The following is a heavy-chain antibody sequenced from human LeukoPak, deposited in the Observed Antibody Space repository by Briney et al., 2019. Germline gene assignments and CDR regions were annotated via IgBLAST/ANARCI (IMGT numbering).Heavy chain of an antibody. V-gene: IGHV3-48*04. CDR1: GFAFRIFG. Sequence: GGSLRLSCAASGFAFRIFGLNWVRQAPGKGPEWVSYIDARSGITYYADSVQGRFTISRDDARESVFLQMDGLRVDDTAVYYCARTYDFGRGPPGDAFDNWGPGTWVIVSS. CDR2: IDARSGIT. CDR3: ARTYDFGRGPPGDAFDN. D-gene: IGHD3-3*01. J-gene: IGHJ3*02.